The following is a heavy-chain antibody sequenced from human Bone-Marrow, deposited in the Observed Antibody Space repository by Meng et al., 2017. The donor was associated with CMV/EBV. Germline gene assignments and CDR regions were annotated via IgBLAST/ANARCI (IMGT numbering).Heavy chain of an antibody. CDR2: IIPIFDIT. V-gene: IGHV1-69*05. CDR3: AGVYYYDSSGYHEDYYYYYYGMDV. D-gene: IGHD3-22*01. Sequence: SVKVSCKASGGTFSSFAFSWVRQAPGQGLEWMGGIIPIFDITNYARKFQGRVTITTDESTSTAYMELSSLRSEDTAVYYCAGVYYYDSSGYHEDYYYYYYGMDVWAQGTTVTVSS. CDR1: GGTFSSFA. J-gene: IGHJ6*02.